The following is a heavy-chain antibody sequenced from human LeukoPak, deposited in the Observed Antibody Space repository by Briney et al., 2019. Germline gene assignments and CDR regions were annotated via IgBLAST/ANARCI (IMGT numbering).Heavy chain of an antibody. CDR3: ARQAYCSSTNCYPFDY. J-gene: IGHJ4*02. D-gene: IGHD2-2*01. Sequence: SETLSLTCTVSGGSISSYYWSWIRQPPGKGLEWIGWISYSGSTNYNPSIKSRVTISLDTSKNQFSLKLSSVTAADTAVYYCARQAYCSSTNCYPFDYWGQGTLVTVSS. V-gene: IGHV4-59*08. CDR1: GGSISSYY. CDR2: ISYSGST.